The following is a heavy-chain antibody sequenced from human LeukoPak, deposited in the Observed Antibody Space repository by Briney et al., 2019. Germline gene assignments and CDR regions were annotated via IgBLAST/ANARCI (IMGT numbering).Heavy chain of an antibody. D-gene: IGHD5-18*01. J-gene: IGHJ4*02. CDR3: ALVDTATLWYFDY. V-gene: IGHV4-59*08. Sequence: PSETLSLTCTVSGGSISSYYWSWIRQPPGKGLEWVGYISYSGSTNYNPSLKSRVTISVDTSKNQFSLKLSSVTAADTAVYYCALVDTATLWYFDYWGQGTLVTVSS. CDR1: GGSISSYY. CDR2: ISYSGST.